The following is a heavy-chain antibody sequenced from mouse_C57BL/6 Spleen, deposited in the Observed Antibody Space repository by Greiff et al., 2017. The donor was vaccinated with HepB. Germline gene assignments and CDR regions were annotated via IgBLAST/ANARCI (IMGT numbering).Heavy chain of an antibody. D-gene: IGHD1-1*01. CDR1: GFTFTDYY. V-gene: IGHV7-3*01. J-gene: IGHJ1*03. CDR3: ARSSYYYGSSYDWYFDV. Sequence: EVMLVESGGGLVQPGGSLSLSCAASGFTFTDYYMSWVRQPPGKALEWLGFIRNKANGYTTEYSASLNGRFTISSDNSQSILYLQMNALRAEDSATYYGARSSYYYGSSYDWYFDVWGTGTTVTVSS. CDR2: IRNKANGYTT.